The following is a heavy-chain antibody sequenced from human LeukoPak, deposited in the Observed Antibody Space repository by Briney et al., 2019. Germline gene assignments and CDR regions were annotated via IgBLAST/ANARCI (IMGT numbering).Heavy chain of an antibody. CDR1: GFTFSDYS. V-gene: IGHV3-21*04. Sequence: GGSLRLSCAASGFTFSDYSMDWVRQAPGKGLEWVSSVSSSSTFIAYADSVKGRFTISRDNSKNTLYLQMNSLRAEDTAVYYCAKGGDSNSALYYFDYWGQGTLVTVSS. J-gene: IGHJ4*02. CDR2: VSSSSTFI. CDR3: AKGGDSNSALYYFDY. D-gene: IGHD4-23*01.